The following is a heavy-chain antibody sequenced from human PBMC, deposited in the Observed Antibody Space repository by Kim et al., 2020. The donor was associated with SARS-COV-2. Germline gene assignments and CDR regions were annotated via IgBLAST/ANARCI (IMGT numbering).Heavy chain of an antibody. CDR3: AKVDDPMVRGNLDLDY. Sequence: GGSLRLSCAASGFTFSSYAMSWVRQAPGKGLEWVSAISGSGGSTYYADSVKGRFTISRDNSKNTLYLQMNSLRAEDTAVYYCAKVDDPMVRGNLDLDYWGQGTLVTVSS. CDR1: GFTFSSYA. V-gene: IGHV3-23*01. J-gene: IGHJ4*02. CDR2: ISGSGGST. D-gene: IGHD3-10*01.